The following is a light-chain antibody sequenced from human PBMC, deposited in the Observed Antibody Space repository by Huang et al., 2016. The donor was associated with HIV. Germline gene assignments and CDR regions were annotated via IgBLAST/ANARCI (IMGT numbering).Light chain of an antibody. V-gene: IGKV3-20*01. CDR3: LQYDRSPLT. CDR2: GAS. J-gene: IGKJ4*01. CDR1: QSLRDTY. Sequence: VLTQSPGTLSLSPGENATLSCRASQSLRDTYLAWYQPRPGQAPRLLIYGASSRATAIPDRFSASGSGTDFTLTINRLEPQDFAVYFCLQYDRSPLTFGGGTRV.